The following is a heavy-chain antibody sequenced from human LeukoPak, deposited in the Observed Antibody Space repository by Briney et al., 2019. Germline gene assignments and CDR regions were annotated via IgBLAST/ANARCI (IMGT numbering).Heavy chain of an antibody. CDR1: GFTVSSNY. V-gene: IGHV3-53*01. D-gene: IGHD7-27*01. Sequence: GGSLRLSCAASGFTVSSNYMSWVRQAPGKGLEWVSVIYSGGSTYYADSVKGRFTISRDNSKNTLYLQMNSLRAEDTAVYYCAKDFRWGSAKLSLDYWGQGTLVTVSS. CDR2: IYSGGST. CDR3: AKDFRWGSAKLSLDY. J-gene: IGHJ4*02.